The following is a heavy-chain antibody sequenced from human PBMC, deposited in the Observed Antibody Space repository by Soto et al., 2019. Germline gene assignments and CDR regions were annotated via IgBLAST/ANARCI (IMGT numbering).Heavy chain of an antibody. Sequence: EVQLVESGGGLVQPGRSLRLSCAASGFTFDDYAMHWVRQAPGKGLEWVSGISWNSGSIGYADSVKGRFTISRDNAKNSPYLQMNSLRAEYTALYYCAKGLPRREQVVPAAIADWYFDLSGRGTLVTVSS. CDR3: AKGLPRREQVVPAAIADWYFDL. CDR2: ISWNSGSI. D-gene: IGHD2-2*02. V-gene: IGHV3-9*01. CDR1: GFTFDDYA. J-gene: IGHJ2*01.